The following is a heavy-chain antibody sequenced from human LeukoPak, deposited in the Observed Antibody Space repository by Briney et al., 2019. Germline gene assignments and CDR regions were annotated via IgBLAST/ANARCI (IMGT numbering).Heavy chain of an antibody. CDR2: INPNSGGT. J-gene: IGHJ6*03. V-gene: IGHV1-2*02. CDR1: GYSFTGDY. Sequence: ASVNVSCKASGYSFTGDYMHWVRQAAGQGLEGMGWINPNSGGTNYAQKFQGRVTMTRDTSISTAYMELSRLRSDDTAVYYCARVRQYYYYMDVWGKGTTVTVSS. CDR3: ARVRQYYYYMDV.